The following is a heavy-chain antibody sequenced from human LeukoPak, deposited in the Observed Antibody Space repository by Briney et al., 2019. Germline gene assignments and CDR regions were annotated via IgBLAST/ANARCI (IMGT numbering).Heavy chain of an antibody. Sequence: PGGSLRLSCEASGFNFNSYSFNWVRQAPGKGLEWISYINSVGGTTFYADSVKGRFTISRDNAKNTVYLQMDSLRAEDAAIHYCARSIMYGDHGEDIWGQGTVVAVSS. V-gene: IGHV3-48*04. J-gene: IGHJ3*02. CDR2: INSVGGTT. CDR3: ARSIMYGDHGEDI. D-gene: IGHD4-17*01. CDR1: GFNFNSYS.